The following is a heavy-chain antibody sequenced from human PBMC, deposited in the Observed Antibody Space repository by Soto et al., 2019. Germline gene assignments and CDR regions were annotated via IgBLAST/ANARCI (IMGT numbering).Heavy chain of an antibody. V-gene: IGHV3-33*01. J-gene: IGHJ4*02. Sequence: QVQLVESGGGVVQPGRSLRLSCAASGFTFSSYGMHWVRQAPGKGLEWVAVIWYDGSNKYYADSVKGRFTISRDNSKNTLYLQMNSLRAEDTAVYYCARELYCSSTSCYKGIDYWGQGTLVTVSS. CDR3: ARELYCSSTSCYKGIDY. D-gene: IGHD2-2*01. CDR2: IWYDGSNK. CDR1: GFTFSSYG.